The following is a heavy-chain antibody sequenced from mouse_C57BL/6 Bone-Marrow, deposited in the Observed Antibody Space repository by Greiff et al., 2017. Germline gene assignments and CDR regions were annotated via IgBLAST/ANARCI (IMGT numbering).Heavy chain of an antibody. CDR3: AREGVYYASFAY. J-gene: IGHJ3*01. V-gene: IGHV5-12*01. D-gene: IGHD2-1*01. Sequence: EVQRVESGGGLVQPGGSLKLSCAASGFTFSDYYMYWVRQTPEKRLEWVAYISNGGGSTYYPDTVKGRFTIYRDNAKNTLYLQMSRLKSEDTAMYYCAREGVYYASFAYWGQGTLVTVSA. CDR1: GFTFSDYY. CDR2: ISNGGGST.